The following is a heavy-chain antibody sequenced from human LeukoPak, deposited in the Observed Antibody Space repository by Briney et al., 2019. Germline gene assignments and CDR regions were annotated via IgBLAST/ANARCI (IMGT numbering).Heavy chain of an antibody. V-gene: IGHV3-53*01. CDR2: IYSGGST. CDR3: ARVYYDFWSGQGGYFDY. J-gene: IGHJ4*02. D-gene: IGHD3-3*01. Sequence: GGSLRLSCAASGFTVSSNYMGWVRQAPGKGLEWVSVIYSGGSTYYVDSVKGRFTISRDNSKNTLYLQMNSLRAEDTAVYYCARVYYDFWSGQGGYFDYWGQGTLVTVSS. CDR1: GFTVSSNY.